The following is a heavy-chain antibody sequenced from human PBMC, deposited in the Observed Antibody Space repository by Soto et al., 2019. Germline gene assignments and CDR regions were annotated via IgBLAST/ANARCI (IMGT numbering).Heavy chain of an antibody. Sequence: GGSLRLSCAASGFTFSSYGMQWDRQGPGKGLEWVAVISYDGSNKYYPDSVKGRFTISRDNSKNTLYLQMNSLRAEDTAVYYCAKAPPLWFGHIDVWGQGTTVTVSS. D-gene: IGHD3-10*01. V-gene: IGHV3-30*18. J-gene: IGHJ6*02. CDR3: AKAPPLWFGHIDV. CDR2: ISYDGSNK. CDR1: GFTFSSYG.